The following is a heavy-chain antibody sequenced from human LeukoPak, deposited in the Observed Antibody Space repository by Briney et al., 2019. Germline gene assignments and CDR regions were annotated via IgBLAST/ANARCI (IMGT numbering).Heavy chain of an antibody. CDR2: INAGNDNT. Sequence: GASVKVSCKASGYTFTSYAMHWVRQAPGQRLEWMGWINAGNDNTKYSQKFQGRVTITRDTSASTAYMELNSLRSEDTAVHYCARDLGYCTGGTCYPNWSDPWGQGTLVTVSS. CDR3: ARDLGYCTGGTCYPNWSDP. V-gene: IGHV1-3*01. J-gene: IGHJ5*02. CDR1: GYTFTSYA. D-gene: IGHD2-15*01.